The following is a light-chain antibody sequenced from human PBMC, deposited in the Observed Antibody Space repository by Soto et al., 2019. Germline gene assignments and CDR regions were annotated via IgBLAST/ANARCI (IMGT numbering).Light chain of an antibody. V-gene: IGLV1-44*01. J-gene: IGLJ2*01. CDR1: SSNIGSNT. CDR2: SNN. Sequence: QSVLTQPPSASGTPGQRVTISGSGSSSNIGSNTVNWYQQLPGTAPKLLIYSNNQRPSGVPDRFSGSKSGTSASLAISGRQSEDEADYYCAAWDDSLNGVVFGGGTKLTVL. CDR3: AAWDDSLNGVV.